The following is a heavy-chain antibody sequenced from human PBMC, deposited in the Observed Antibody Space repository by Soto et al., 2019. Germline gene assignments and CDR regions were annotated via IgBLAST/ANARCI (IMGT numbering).Heavy chain of an antibody. CDR1: GFTFSSYD. CDR3: ARSGNYYGSGSYSQYYYYMDV. Sequence: PGGSLRLSCAASGFTFSSYDVHWVRQATGKGLEWVSAIGTAGDTYYPGSVKGRFTISRENAKNSLYLQMNSLRAGDTAVYYCARSGNYYGSGSYSQYYYYMDVWGKGTTVTVSS. V-gene: IGHV3-13*01. CDR2: IGTAGDT. D-gene: IGHD3-10*01. J-gene: IGHJ6*03.